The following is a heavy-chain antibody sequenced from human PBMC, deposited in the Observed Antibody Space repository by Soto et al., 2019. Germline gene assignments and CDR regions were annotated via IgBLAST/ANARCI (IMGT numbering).Heavy chain of an antibody. V-gene: IGHV1-18*01. CDR1: GYTLTSYG. CDR3: ARVGDYDSSGYYYGVYWFDP. CDR2: ISAYNGNT. Sequence: ASVKVSCKASGYTLTSYGISWVRQAPGQGLEWMGWISAYNGNTNYAQKLQGRVTMTTDTSTSTAYLELRSLRSDDTAVYYCARVGDYDSSGYYYGVYWFDPWGQGTLVTVSS. D-gene: IGHD3-22*01. J-gene: IGHJ5*02.